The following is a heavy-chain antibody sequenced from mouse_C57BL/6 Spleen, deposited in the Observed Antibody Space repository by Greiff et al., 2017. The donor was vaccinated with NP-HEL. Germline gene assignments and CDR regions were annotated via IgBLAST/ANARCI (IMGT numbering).Heavy chain of an antibody. CDR1: GFTFSSYA. V-gene: IGHV5-4*01. J-gene: IGHJ4*01. CDR2: ISDGGSYT. D-gene: IGHD2-5*01. CDR3: ARDGAYYSNYEDDYYAMDY. Sequence: DVQLVESGGGLVKPGGSLKLSCAASGFTFSSYAMSWVRQTPEKRLEWVATISDGGSYTYYPDNVKGRFTISRDNAKNNLYLQMSHLKSEDTAMYYCARDGAYYSNYEDDYYAMDYWGQGTSVTVSS.